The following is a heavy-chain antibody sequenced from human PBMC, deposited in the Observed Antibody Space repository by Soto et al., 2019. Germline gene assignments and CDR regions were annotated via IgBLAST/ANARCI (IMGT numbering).Heavy chain of an antibody. Sequence: SETLSLTCNVSDDSLSTYYWSWIRQPAGKGLEWIGRIYASGSTNYNPSLKGRVSMSVAXXXXXFXLXMXXXTAAXTAMYYCARSAITRGGWFRPWGQGVLVTVSS. J-gene: IGHJ5*02. CDR1: DDSLSTYY. CDR3: ARSAITRGGWFRP. V-gene: IGHV4-4*07. D-gene: IGHD2-2*01. CDR2: IYASGST.